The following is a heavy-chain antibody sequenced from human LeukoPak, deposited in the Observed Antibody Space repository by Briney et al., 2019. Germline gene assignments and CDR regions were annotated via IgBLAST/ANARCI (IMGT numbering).Heavy chain of an antibody. J-gene: IGHJ4*02. CDR1: GGTFSSYA. V-gene: IGHV1-69*04. D-gene: IGHD3-10*01. CDR3: AYGSGSYYPAPFDY. CDR2: IIPILGIA. Sequence: RRASVRVSCKASGGTFSSYAISWVRQAPGQGLEWMGRIIPILGIANYAQKFQGRVTITADKSTSTAYMELSSLRSEDTAVYYCAYGSGSYYPAPFDYWGQGTLVTVSS.